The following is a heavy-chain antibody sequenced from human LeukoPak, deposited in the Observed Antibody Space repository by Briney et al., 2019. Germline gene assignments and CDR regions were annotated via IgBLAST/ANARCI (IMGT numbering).Heavy chain of an antibody. J-gene: IGHJ4*02. CDR3: ARDLGNILTGYSRLTYYFDY. CDR2: ISYDGSKK. V-gene: IGHV3-30-3*01. Sequence: GRPLSPPCAAPGFTFRTYVMHWARQPPAKGLEWVPVISYDGSKKYSADSVKGRFTMSRDYSKHTLYLQMDRMRAEDTAVYYCARDLGNILTGYSRLTYYFDYWGQGTVVSVS. D-gene: IGHD3-9*01. CDR1: GFTFRTYV.